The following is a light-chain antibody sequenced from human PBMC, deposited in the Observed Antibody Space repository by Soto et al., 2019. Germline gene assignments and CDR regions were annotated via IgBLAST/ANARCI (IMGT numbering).Light chain of an antibody. J-gene: IGKJ1*01. CDR2: KAS. V-gene: IGKV1-5*03. CDR1: QSISSW. CDR3: QQYNSYWT. Sequence: DIPMTQSPSTLSASVGDRVTITCRASQSISSWLAWYQQKPGKAPKLLIYKASGLESGVPSRFSGSGSGTESTLTSSSLQPDDFATYYCQQYNSYWTFGQGTKVEIK.